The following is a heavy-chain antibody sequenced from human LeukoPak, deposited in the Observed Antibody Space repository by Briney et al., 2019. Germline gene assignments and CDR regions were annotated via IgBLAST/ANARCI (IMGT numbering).Heavy chain of an antibody. V-gene: IGHV4-59*08. CDR2: IYYSGST. CDR1: GGSISSYY. Sequence: SETLSLTCTVSGGSISSYYWSWIRQPPGKGLEWIGYIYYSGSTNYNPSLKSRVTISVDTSKNQFSLKLSSVTAADTAVYYCARNDFWSGRDYWGQGTLVTVSS. CDR3: ARNDFWSGRDY. J-gene: IGHJ4*02. D-gene: IGHD3-3*01.